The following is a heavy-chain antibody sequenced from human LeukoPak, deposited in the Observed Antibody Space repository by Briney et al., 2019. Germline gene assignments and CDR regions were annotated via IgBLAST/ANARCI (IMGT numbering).Heavy chain of an antibody. CDR3: ARDTRMNTVGATRGFDY. V-gene: IGHV3-21*01. D-gene: IGHD1-26*01. Sequence: GGSLRLSCTASGFTFSSYSMNWVRQAPGKGLEWVSSISSSSYIYYADSVKGRFTISRDNAKNSLYLQMNSLRAEDTAMYYCARDTRMNTVGATRGFDYWGQGTLVTVSS. J-gene: IGHJ4*02. CDR2: ISSSSYI. CDR1: GFTFSSYS.